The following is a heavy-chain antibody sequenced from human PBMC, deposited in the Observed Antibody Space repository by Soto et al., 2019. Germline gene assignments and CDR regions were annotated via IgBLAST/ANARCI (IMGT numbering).Heavy chain of an antibody. CDR3: ARRVYSSSWYDWFDP. Sequence: SETLSLTCTVSGGSISSGDYYWSWIRQPPGKGLEWIGYIYYSGSTYYNPSLKSRVTISVDTSKNQFSLKLSSVTAADTAVYYCARRVYSSSWYDWFDPWGQGTLVTVSS. CDR2: IYYSGST. CDR1: GGSISSGDYY. V-gene: IGHV4-30-4*01. D-gene: IGHD6-13*01. J-gene: IGHJ5*02.